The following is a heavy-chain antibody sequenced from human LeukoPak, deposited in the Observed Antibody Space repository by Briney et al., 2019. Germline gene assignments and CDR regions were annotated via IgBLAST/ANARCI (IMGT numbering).Heavy chain of an antibody. V-gene: IGHV3-23*01. J-gene: IGHJ4*02. CDR1: GFTFSNYG. CDR2: ISPGGGPT. CDR3: AKDGAWLRFDD. Sequence: PGGSLRLSCATSGFTFSNYGMHWVRQAPGKGLEWVSGISPGGGPTYYADSVKGRFTISRDDPKNTLYLQMENLRAEDTAVYYCAKDGAWLRFDDWGQGILVTVSS. D-gene: IGHD5-12*01.